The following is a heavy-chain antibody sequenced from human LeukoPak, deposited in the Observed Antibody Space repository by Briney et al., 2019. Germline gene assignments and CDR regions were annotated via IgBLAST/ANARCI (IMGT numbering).Heavy chain of an antibody. V-gene: IGHV3-21*01. CDR2: ISSSSSYI. CDR1: GFTFSSYS. CDR3: ARIVDTAMDFDY. D-gene: IGHD5-18*01. J-gene: IGHJ4*02. Sequence: GGSLRLSRAASGFTFSSYSMNWVRQAPGKGLEWVSSISSSSSYIYYADSVKGRFTISRDNAKNSLYLQMNSLRAEDTAVYYCARIVDTAMDFDYWGQGTLVTVSS.